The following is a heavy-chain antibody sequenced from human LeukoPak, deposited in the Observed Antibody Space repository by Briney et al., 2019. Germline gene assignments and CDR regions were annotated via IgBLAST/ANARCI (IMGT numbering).Heavy chain of an antibody. CDR1: GFTFSSYG. CDR2: ISGSGGST. CDR3: ARVARKRDDYGGFFDF. J-gene: IGHJ4*02. D-gene: IGHD4-23*01. V-gene: IGHV3-23*01. Sequence: GGTLRLSCAASGFTFSSYGMSWVRQAPGKGLEWVSAISGSGGSTYYADSVKGRFTISRDNAKNSLYLQMNSLRAEDTAVYYCARVARKRDDYGGFFDFWGQGTLVTVSS.